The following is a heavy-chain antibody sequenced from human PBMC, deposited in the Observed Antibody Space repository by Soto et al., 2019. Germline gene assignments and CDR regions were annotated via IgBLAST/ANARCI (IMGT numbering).Heavy chain of an antibody. J-gene: IGHJ3*02. CDR3: ASATNGATTGAFDI. D-gene: IGHD1-26*01. Sequence: GASVKVSCKASGYTFTSYGISWVRQAPGQGLEWMGWISAYNGNTSYAQKLQGRVTMTTDTSTSTAYTELRSLRSDDTAVYYCASATNGATTGAFDIWGQGTMVTVSS. V-gene: IGHV1-18*01. CDR2: ISAYNGNT. CDR1: GYTFTSYG.